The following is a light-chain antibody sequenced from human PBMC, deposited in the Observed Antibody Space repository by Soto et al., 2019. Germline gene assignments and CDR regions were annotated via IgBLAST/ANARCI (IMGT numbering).Light chain of an antibody. CDR2: DAY. J-gene: IGKJ1*01. Sequence: IVMTQSPATLSASPRDRATLSCRASQTLSSNFAWYQQRPGQAPRLLMYDAYTRATGIPARFSGRGSGTEFTLTISSLQSEDSAVFYCQQYNDWPRTFGQGTKVDIK. CDR3: QQYNDWPRT. CDR1: QTLSSN. V-gene: IGKV3-15*01.